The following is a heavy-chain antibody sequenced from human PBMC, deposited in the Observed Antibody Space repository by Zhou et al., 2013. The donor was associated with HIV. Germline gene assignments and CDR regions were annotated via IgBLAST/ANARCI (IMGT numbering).Heavy chain of an antibody. CDR3: ATGPLKDRVPFDY. CDR1: GYTLISYG. J-gene: IGHJ4*02. D-gene: IGHD2-15*01. Sequence: QIQLVQSGAEVQKPGASVTVSCKASGYTLISYGISWVRQAPGQGPEWMGWISAYNADTNYAQKFQGRVTMTADTSTSTVYMELRSLTSDDTAVYYCATGPLKDRVPFDYWGQGTLVTVS. CDR2: ISAYNADT. V-gene: IGHV1-18*01.